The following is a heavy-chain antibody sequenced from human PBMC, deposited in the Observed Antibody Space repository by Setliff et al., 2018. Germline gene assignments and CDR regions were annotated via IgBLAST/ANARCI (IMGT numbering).Heavy chain of an antibody. D-gene: IGHD1-26*01. CDR1: GFSFTSFG. J-gene: IGHJ4*02. Sequence: ASVKVSCKTSGFSFTSFGFSWVRQAPGQGLEWMGSISGYTGETNYAQKFQGRVTMTTDTSISTAYLEVSGLTYDDTAVYYCARDLGDSGSYSPGSDYWGQGTLVTVSS. V-gene: IGHV1-18*01. CDR2: ISGYTGET. CDR3: ARDLGDSGSYSPGSDY.